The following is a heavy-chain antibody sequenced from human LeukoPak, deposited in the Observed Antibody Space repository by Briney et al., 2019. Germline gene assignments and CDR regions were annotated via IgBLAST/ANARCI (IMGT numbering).Heavy chain of an antibody. D-gene: IGHD3-22*01. CDR3: ARAVVYYDSSGYYFDY. CDR1: GYTFTGYY. J-gene: IGHJ4*02. V-gene: IGHV1-2*06. CDR2: INPNSGGT. Sequence: ASVKVSRKASGYTFTGYYMHWVRQAPGQGLEWMGRINPNSGGTNYAQKFQDRVTMTRDTSISTAYMELSRLRSDDTAVYYCARAVVYYDSSGYYFDYWGQGTLVTVSS.